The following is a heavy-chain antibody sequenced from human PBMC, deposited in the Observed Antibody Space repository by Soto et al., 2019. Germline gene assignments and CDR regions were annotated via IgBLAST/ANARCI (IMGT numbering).Heavy chain of an antibody. Sequence: PGGSLRLSCTASGFTFSSYAMHWVRQAPGKGLEWVAVISYDGSNKYYADSVKGRFTISRDNSKNTLYLQMNSLRAVDTAVYYCARXMVRGVIADRYYYGMDVWGQGTTVTVSS. CDR3: ARXMVRGVIADRYYYGMDV. CDR1: GFTFSSYA. V-gene: IGHV3-30-3*01. J-gene: IGHJ6*02. D-gene: IGHD3-10*01. CDR2: ISYDGSNK.